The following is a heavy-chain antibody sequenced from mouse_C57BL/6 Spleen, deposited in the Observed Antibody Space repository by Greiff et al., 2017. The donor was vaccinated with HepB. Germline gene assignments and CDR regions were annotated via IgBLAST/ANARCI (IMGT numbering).Heavy chain of an antibody. V-gene: IGHV5-17*01. J-gene: IGHJ4*01. D-gene: IGHD1-1*01. CDR1: GFTFSDYG. Sequence: EVQVVESGGGLVKPGGSLKLSCAASGFTFSDYGMHWVRQAPEKGLEWVAYISSGSSTIYYADTVKGRFTISRDNAKNTLFLQMTSLRSEDTAMYYCAPYCRYAMDYWGQGTSVTVSS. CDR3: APYCRYAMDY. CDR2: ISSGSSTI.